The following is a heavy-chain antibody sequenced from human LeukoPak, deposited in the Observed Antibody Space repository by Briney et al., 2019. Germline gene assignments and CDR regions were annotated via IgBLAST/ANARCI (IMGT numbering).Heavy chain of an antibody. CDR2: INHSGST. D-gene: IGHD6-6*01. J-gene: IGHJ6*03. CDR3: ARASGIAARVGYYYMDV. CDR1: GGSFSGYY. Sequence: SETLSLTCAVYGGSFSGYYWSWIRQPPGKGLEWIGEINHSGSTNYNPSLKSRATISVDTSKNQFSLKLSSVTAADTAVYYCARASGIAARVGYYYMDVWGKGTTVTVSS. V-gene: IGHV4-34*01.